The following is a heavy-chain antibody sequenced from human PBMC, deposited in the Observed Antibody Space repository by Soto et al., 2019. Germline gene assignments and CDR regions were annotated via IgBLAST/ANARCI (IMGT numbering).Heavy chain of an antibody. CDR3: AGRHYYYMDV. CDR1: GDSISSYY. Sequence: SETLSLTCTVSGDSISSYYWTWIRQPPGKGLEWIGYIYYSGSTNYNPSLKSRVTISVDTSKNQFSLRLSSVTATDTAVYYCAGRHYYYMDVWGKGTTVTV. V-gene: IGHV4-59*01. CDR2: IYYSGST. J-gene: IGHJ6*03.